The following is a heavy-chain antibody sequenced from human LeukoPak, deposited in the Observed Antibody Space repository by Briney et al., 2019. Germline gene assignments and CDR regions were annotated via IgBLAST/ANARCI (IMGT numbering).Heavy chain of an antibody. Sequence: PSETLSLTCAVYGGSFNNYYWSWIRQPPGKGLEWIGEINHSGSTNYSPSLKSRVSISVATSKNQFSLKLSSVTAADTAVYYCARRSNYRPPYYYYYGMDVWGQGTTVTVSS. D-gene: IGHD4-11*01. CDR1: GGSFNNYY. V-gene: IGHV4-34*01. CDR3: ARRSNYRPPYYYYYGMDV. J-gene: IGHJ6*02. CDR2: INHSGST.